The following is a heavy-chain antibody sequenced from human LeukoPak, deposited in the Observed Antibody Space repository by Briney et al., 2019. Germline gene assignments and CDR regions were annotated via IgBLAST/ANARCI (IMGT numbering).Heavy chain of an antibody. CDR1: GXSISSSSYY. V-gene: IGHV4-39*01. D-gene: IGHD3-22*01. CDR2: IYYSGST. CDR3: ARRGYYYDSPLDY. Sequence: SETLSLTWTVSGXSISSSSYYWGWIRQPPGKGLEWIGSIYYSGSTYYNPSLKSRVTISVDTSKNQFSLKLSSVTAADTAVYYCARRGYYYDSPLDYWGQGTLVTVSS. J-gene: IGHJ4*02.